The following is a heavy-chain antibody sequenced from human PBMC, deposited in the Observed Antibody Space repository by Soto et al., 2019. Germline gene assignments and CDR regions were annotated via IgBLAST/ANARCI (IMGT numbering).Heavy chain of an antibody. Sequence: PGGSLRLSCAASGFTFSSYAMSWVRQAPGKGPEWVSAISGSGGSTYYADSVKGRFTISRDNSKNTLYLQMNSLRAEDTAVYYCAKVSYDFWSGSNWFDPWGQGTLVTVSS. V-gene: IGHV3-23*01. CDR2: ISGSGGST. CDR3: AKVSYDFWSGSNWFDP. D-gene: IGHD3-3*01. J-gene: IGHJ5*02. CDR1: GFTFSSYA.